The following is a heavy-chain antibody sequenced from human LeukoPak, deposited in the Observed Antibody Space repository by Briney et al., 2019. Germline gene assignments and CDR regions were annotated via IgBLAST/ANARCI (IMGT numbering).Heavy chain of an antibody. CDR1: GFTFSTYA. D-gene: IGHD3-22*01. CDR3: ATRGDTRGYFDS. CDR2: ISGYGETR. Sequence: GGSLRLSCATSGFTFSTYAMTWVRQAPGKGLEWGSTISGYGETRYYADSVKGRFTISRDSSKNMVYMQMNSLRAEDTALYYCATRGDTRGYFDSWGQGTLVAVSS. V-gene: IGHV3-23*01. J-gene: IGHJ4*02.